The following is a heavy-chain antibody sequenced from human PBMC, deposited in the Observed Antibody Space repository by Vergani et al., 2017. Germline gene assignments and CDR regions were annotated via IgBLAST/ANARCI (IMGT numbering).Heavy chain of an antibody. J-gene: IGHJ4*02. CDR3: SRYRPRGYSGYDSPYYFDY. CDR2: IIPILGLA. Sequence: QVQLVQSGAEVKKPGSSVKVSCKASGGTFSSYTISWVRQAPGQGLEWMGRIIPILGLANYAQKFQGRVTITADKSTSTAYMELSSLRSEDTAVYYCSRYRPRGYSGYDSPYYFDYWGQGTLVTVSS. CDR1: GGTFSSYT. D-gene: IGHD5-12*01. V-gene: IGHV1-69*02.